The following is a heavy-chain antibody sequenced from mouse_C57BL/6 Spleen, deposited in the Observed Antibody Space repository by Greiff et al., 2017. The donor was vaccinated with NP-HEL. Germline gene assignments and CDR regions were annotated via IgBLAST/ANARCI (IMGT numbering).Heavy chain of an antibody. CDR1: GYTFTSYW. J-gene: IGHJ1*03. CDR2: INPSSGYT. D-gene: IGHD4-1*01. Sequence: QVQLQQSGAELAKPGASVKLSCKASGYTFTSYWMHWVKQRPGQGLEWIGYINPSSGYTKYNQKFKDKATLTADKSPSTAYMQLSSLTYEDSAVYYCASQANWDPWYFDVWGTGTTVTVSS. V-gene: IGHV1-7*01. CDR3: ASQANWDPWYFDV.